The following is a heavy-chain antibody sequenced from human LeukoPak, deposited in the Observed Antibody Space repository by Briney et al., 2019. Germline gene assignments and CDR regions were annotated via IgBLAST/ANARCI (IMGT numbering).Heavy chain of an antibody. V-gene: IGHV4-39*01. Sequence: SETLSLTCTVSGGSISSSPYYWGWIRQPPGKGLEWIGEINHSGSTNYNPSLKSRVTISVDTSKNQFSLKLSSVTAADTAVYYCATGGNYYDSSDLGTNWFDPWGQGTLVTVSS. CDR1: GGSISSSPYY. CDR2: INHSGST. D-gene: IGHD3-22*01. CDR3: ATGGNYYDSSDLGTNWFDP. J-gene: IGHJ5*02.